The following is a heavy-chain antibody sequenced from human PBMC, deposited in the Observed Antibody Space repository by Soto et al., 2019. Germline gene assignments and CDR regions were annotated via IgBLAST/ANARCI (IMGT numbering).Heavy chain of an antibody. CDR2: IYYSGST. D-gene: IGHD3-16*01. CDR3: ARVLFGSNCWFDP. CDR1: GGSISSYY. J-gene: IGHJ5*02. V-gene: IGHV4-59*01. Sequence: QVQLQESGPGLVKPSETLSLTCTVSGGSISSYYWSWIRQPPGKGLEWIGYIYYSGSTNYNPSLKSRVTIAVETAKNRFSLKLSSVTAADTAVYYGARVLFGSNCWFDPWGQGTLVTVSS.